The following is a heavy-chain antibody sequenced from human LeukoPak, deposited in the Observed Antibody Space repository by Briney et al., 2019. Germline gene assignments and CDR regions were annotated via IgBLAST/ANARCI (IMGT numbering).Heavy chain of an antibody. CDR2: MNPNSGNT. V-gene: IGHV1-8*01. Sequence: ASVRVSCTASGYTFTRYDINWVRQATGQGLEWMGWMNPNSGNTGYAQKFQGRVTMTRNTSISTAYMELSSLRSEDTAVYYCARAWDGMDVWGQGTTVTVSS. CDR1: GYTFTRYD. J-gene: IGHJ6*02. D-gene: IGHD7-27*01. CDR3: ARAWDGMDV.